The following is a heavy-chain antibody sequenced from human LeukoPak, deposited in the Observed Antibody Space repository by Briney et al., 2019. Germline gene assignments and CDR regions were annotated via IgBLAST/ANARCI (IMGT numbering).Heavy chain of an antibody. J-gene: IGHJ4*02. CDR3: ARGGWNKFDY. Sequence: SETLSLTCTVSGGSISNYYWSWIRQPPGKGLECIGYIYSTGSTNYNPSLKSRVTMSVDTSKNQFSLKLSSVTAADTAVYYCARGGWNKFDYWGQGTLVAVSS. CDR1: GGSISNYY. D-gene: IGHD3-22*01. V-gene: IGHV4-59*01. CDR2: IYSTGST.